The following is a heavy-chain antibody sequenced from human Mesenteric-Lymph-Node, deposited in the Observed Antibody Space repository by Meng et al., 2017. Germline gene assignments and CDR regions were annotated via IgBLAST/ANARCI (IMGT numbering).Heavy chain of an antibody. D-gene: IGHD6-13*01. CDR3: ARDQYSSSWYDFDY. V-gene: IGHV1-18*01. CDR1: GYTFTSYG. Sequence: ASVKVSCKASGYTFTSYGISWVRQAPGQGLERMGWISAYNGNTNYAQKLQGRVTMTTDTSTSTAYMELRSLRSDDAAVYYCARDQYSSSWYDFDYWGQGTLVTVSS. J-gene: IGHJ4*02. CDR2: ISAYNGNT.